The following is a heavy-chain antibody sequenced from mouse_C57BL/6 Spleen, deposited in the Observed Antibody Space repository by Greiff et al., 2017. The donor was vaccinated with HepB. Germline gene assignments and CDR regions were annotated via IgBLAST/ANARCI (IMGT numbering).Heavy chain of an antibody. CDR2: TNPTNGRT. J-gene: IGHJ2*01. D-gene: IGHD1-1*01. Sequence: QVQLQQPGADLVKAGASVKMSCKASGYTFTSYWMHWVKQRLGQGLEWFAETNPTNGRTYYNEKFKSKATLTVDKSSSTAYMLLRGPTFEDSAVYYCARIKKIVATYFDYWGQGTTLTVSS. V-gene: IGHV1S81*02. CDR3: ARIKKIVATYFDY. CDR1: GYTFTSYW.